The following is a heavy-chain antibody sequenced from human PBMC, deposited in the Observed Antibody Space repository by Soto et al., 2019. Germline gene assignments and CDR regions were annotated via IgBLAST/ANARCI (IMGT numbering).Heavy chain of an antibody. CDR1: GYSFAGYW. CDR3: ARQIYDSDTGPNFQYYFDS. Sequence: PGESLKISCKGSGYSFAGYWITWVRQKPGKGLEWMGRIDPSDSQTYYSPSFRGHVTISATKSITAVFLQWSSLRASDTAMYYCARQIYDSDTGPNFQYYFDSWGQGTPVTVSS. CDR2: IDPSDSQT. J-gene: IGHJ4*02. D-gene: IGHD3-22*01. V-gene: IGHV5-10-1*01.